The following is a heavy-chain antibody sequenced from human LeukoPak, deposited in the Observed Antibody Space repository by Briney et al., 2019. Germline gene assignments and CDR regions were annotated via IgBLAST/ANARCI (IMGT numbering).Heavy chain of an antibody. Sequence: PGGSLRLSCAASGFTFDDYTMHWVRQAPGKGLEWVSLISWDGGSTYYADSVKGRFTISRDNSKNSLYLQMNSLRAEDTAVYYCARENLPTTHYYYYYGMDVWGQGTTVTVSS. J-gene: IGHJ6*02. CDR1: GFTFDDYT. D-gene: IGHD4-11*01. CDR3: ARENLPTTHYYYYYGMDV. CDR2: ISWDGGST. V-gene: IGHV3-43*01.